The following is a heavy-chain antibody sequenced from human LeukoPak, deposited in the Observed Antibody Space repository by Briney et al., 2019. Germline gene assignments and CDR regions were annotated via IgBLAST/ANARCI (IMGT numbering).Heavy chain of an antibody. CDR2: IQHSGST. Sequence: SETLSLTCGVSGVSISSSNWWTWVRQPPGKGLEWIGEIQHSGSTNYNPSLKSRVTLSVDKSKNHFSLNLISVTAADTAVYYCARRTYKILRGTEYGYWYFDLWGRGTLVTVSS. V-gene: IGHV4-4*02. CDR1: GVSISSSNW. CDR3: ARRTYKILRGTEYGYWYFDL. J-gene: IGHJ2*01. D-gene: IGHD3-9*01.